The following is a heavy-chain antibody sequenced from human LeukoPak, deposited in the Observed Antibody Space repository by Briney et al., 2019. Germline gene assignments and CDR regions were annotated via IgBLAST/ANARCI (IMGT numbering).Heavy chain of an antibody. CDR2: ISTSSSYI. CDR1: GLTFSRYN. D-gene: IGHD5-18*01. J-gene: IGHJ4*02. V-gene: IGHV3-21*01. CDR3: ARGSAMVDY. Sequence: PGGSLTLSCAASGLTFSRYNMNWVRQAPGKGLEWVSSISTSSSYIYYADSVKGRFTISRDNTKNSLYLQMNSLRAEDTAVYYCARGSAMVDYWGQGTLVTVSS.